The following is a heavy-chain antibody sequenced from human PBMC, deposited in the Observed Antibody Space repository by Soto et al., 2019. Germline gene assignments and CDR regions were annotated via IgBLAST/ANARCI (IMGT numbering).Heavy chain of an antibody. CDR3: ARAGVVVLTDHFDY. Sequence: PSETLSLTCSVSGGSISIGGYYWSWIRQHPGKGLEWIGYIYYSGTTYYNPALQSRLSIAVDTSKNQFSLKLRSVTDADTAVYFCARAGVVVLTDHFDYWGQGALVTVSS. D-gene: IGHD2-21*02. J-gene: IGHJ4*02. CDR1: GGSISIGGYY. V-gene: IGHV4-31*03. CDR2: IYYSGTT.